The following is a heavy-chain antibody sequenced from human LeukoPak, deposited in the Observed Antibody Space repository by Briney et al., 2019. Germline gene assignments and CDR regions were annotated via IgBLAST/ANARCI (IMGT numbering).Heavy chain of an antibody. V-gene: IGHV3-30*02. CDR1: GFTFSSYG. CDR3: ARHLVWGGSSSSLGY. D-gene: IGHD6-6*01. J-gene: IGHJ4*02. CDR2: IRFDGTNK. Sequence: PGGSLRLSCAASGFTFSSYGMHWVRQAPGKGLEWVSFIRFDGTNKYYADSVKGRFTISRDNSKNTLYLQMNSLRAEDTAVYYCARHLVWGGSSSSLGYWGQGTLVTVSS.